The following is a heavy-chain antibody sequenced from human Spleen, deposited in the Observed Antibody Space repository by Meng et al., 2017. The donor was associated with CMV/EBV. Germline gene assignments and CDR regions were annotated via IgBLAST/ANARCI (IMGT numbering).Heavy chain of an antibody. CDR2: INQDGSEK. CDR1: GFIFSKYW. J-gene: IGHJ4*01. CDR3: ARDFWSGYSYYSDS. V-gene: IGHV3-7*01. Sequence: GGSLRLSCAGSGFIFSKYWMSWVRQAPGKGLEWVANINQDGSEKYYVDSVKGRFTISRDNAKNSLYLQMNSLRPEDTAVFYCARDFWSGYSYYSDSWGQGVLVTVSS. D-gene: IGHD3-3*01.